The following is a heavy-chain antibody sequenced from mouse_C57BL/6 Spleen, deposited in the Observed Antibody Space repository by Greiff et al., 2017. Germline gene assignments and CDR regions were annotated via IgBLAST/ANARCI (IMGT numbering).Heavy chain of an antibody. CDR2: INPYNGGT. J-gene: IGHJ3*01. CDR3: ASASSPCAY. Sequence: EVQLQQSGPVLVKPGASVKMSCKASGYTFTDYYMNWVKQSHGKSLEWIGVINPYNGGTSYNQKFKGKATLAVDKSSSTAYMELNSLTSEDSAVYYCASASSPCAYWGQGTLVTVSA. CDR1: GYTFTDYY. V-gene: IGHV1-19*01.